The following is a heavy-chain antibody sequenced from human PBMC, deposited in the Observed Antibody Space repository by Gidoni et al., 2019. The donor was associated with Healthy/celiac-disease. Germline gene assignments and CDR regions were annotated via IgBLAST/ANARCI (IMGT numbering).Heavy chain of an antibody. J-gene: IGHJ4*02. Sequence: EVQLVESGGGLVKPGGSLRLSCAASGFTFSSYSMNWVRQAPGKGLEWVSSISSSSSYIYYADSVKGRFTISRDNAKNSLYLQMNSLRAEDTAVYYCARDGAAAGAFDYWGQGTLVTIPS. D-gene: IGHD6-13*01. CDR1: GFTFSSYS. CDR2: ISSSSSYI. V-gene: IGHV3-21*01. CDR3: ARDGAAAGAFDY.